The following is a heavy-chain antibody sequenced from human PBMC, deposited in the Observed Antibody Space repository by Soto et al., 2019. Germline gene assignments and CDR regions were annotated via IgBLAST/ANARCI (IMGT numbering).Heavy chain of an antibody. CDR2: IIPIFGTA. J-gene: IGHJ5*02. D-gene: IGHD6-6*01. CDR3: ARVIAAHSYWFDP. Sequence: SVKVSCKACGGTFSSYAISWVRQAPGQGLEWMGGIIPIFGTANYAQKFQGRVTITADESTSTAYMELSSLRSEDTAVYYCARVIAAHSYWFDPWGQGTLVTVSS. CDR1: GGTFSSYA. V-gene: IGHV1-69*13.